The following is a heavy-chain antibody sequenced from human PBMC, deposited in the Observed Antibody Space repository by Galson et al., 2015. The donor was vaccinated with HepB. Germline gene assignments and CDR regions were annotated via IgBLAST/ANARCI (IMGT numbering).Heavy chain of an antibody. CDR2: ISYDGSNK. D-gene: IGHD5-24*01. J-gene: IGHJ6*02. V-gene: IGHV3-30-3*01. Sequence: SLRLSCAASGFNFSSYAMHWVRQAPGKGLEWVAVISYDGSNKYYADSVKGRFTISRDNSKNTLYLQMNSLRDEDTAVYYCARVLTDGYITYYYYYYGMDVWGQGTTVTVSS. CDR3: ARVLTDGYITYYYYYYGMDV. CDR1: GFNFSSYA.